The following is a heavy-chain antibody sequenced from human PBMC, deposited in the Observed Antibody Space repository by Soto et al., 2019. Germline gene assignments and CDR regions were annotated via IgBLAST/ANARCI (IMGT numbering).Heavy chain of an antibody. J-gene: IGHJ6*02. CDR3: ARGKVASYYYYYGMDV. Sequence: PGGSLRLSCAASGVTFSSYAMHWVRQAPGKGLEWVAVISYDGSNKYYADSVQGRFTISRDNSKNTLFLQMNSLRTEDTAVYSCARGKVASYYYYYGMDVWGQGTTVTVSS. V-gene: IGHV3-30-3*01. CDR1: GVTFSSYA. CDR2: ISYDGSNK.